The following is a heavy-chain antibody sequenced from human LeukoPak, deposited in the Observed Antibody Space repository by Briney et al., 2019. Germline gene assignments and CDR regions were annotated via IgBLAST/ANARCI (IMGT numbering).Heavy chain of an antibody. V-gene: IGHV1-18*01. D-gene: IGHD2-2*01. J-gene: IGHJ6*02. CDR1: GYTFTSYG. CDR2: ISAYNGNT. Sequence: ASVKVSCKASGYTFTSYGISWVRQAPGQGLEWMGWISAYNGNTNYAQKLQGRVTTTTDTSTSTAYMELRSLRSDDTAVYYCARDCSSTSCYGDYYYYYGMDVWGQGTTVTVSS. CDR3: ARDCSSTSCYGDYYYYYGMDV.